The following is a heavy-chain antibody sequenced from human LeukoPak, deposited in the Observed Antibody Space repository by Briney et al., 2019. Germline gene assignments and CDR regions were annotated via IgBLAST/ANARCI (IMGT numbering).Heavy chain of an antibody. J-gene: IGHJ5*02. V-gene: IGHV4-34*01. CDR3: ASSLYGYCSGGSCYGGQDWFDP. D-gene: IGHD2-15*01. CDR2: INHSGST. CDR1: GGSFSGYY. Sequence: SETLSLTCAVHGGSFSGYYWSWIRQPPGKGLEWIGEINHSGSTNYNPSLKSRVTISVDTSKNQFSLKLSSVTAADTAVYYCASSLYGYCSGGSCYGGQDWFDPWGQGTLVTVSS.